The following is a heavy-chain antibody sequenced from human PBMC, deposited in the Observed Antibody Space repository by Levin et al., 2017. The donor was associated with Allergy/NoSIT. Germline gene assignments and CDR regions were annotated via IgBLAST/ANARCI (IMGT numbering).Heavy chain of an antibody. D-gene: IGHD6-13*01. J-gene: IGHJ5*02. Sequence: ASVKVSCKASGYTFTSYYMHWVRQAPGQGLEWMGIINPSGGSTSYAQKFQGRVTMTRDTSTSTVYMELSSLRSEDTAVYYCAREAIAAASPDEFDPWGQGTLVTVSS. CDR1: GYTFTSYY. CDR2: INPSGGST. V-gene: IGHV1-46*01. CDR3: AREAIAAASPDEFDP.